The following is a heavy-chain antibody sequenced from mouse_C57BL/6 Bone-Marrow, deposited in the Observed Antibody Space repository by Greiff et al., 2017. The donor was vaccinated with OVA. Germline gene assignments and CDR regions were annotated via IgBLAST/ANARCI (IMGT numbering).Heavy chain of an antibody. Sequence: EVKLMESGGGLVQPKGSLKLSCAASGFSFNTYAMNWVRQAPGKGLEWVARIRSKSNNYATYYADSVKDRFTISRDDSESMLYLQMNNLKTEDTAMYYCVRQKYDYDVYYFDYWGQGTTLTVSS. D-gene: IGHD2-4*01. V-gene: IGHV10-1*01. CDR3: VRQKYDYDVYYFDY. CDR1: GFSFNTYA. CDR2: IRSKSNNYAT. J-gene: IGHJ2*01.